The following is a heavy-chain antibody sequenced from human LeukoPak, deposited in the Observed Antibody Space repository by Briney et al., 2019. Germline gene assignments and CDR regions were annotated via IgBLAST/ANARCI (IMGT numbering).Heavy chain of an antibody. J-gene: IGHJ3*02. CDR1: GYSFTSYW. Sequence: GESLKIPCKGSGYSFTSYWIGWVRQMPGKGLEWMGIIYPGDSDTRYSPSFQGQVTISADKSISTAYLQWSSLKASDTAMYYCARPLPSCSSTSCYPQDALDIWGQGTMVTVSS. CDR3: ARPLPSCSSTSCYPQDALDI. V-gene: IGHV5-51*01. D-gene: IGHD2-2*01. CDR2: IYPGDSDT.